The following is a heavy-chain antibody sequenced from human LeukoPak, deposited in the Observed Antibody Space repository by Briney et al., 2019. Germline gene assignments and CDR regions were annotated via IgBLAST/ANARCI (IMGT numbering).Heavy chain of an antibody. Sequence: KPSETLSPTCTVSGGSISSYYWSWVRQPPGKGLEWIGYMYNSGSTKYNPSLKSRVTISVDTSKNQFSLKLSSVTAADTAVYYCARDSDGLDYWGQGTLVTVSS. V-gene: IGHV4-59*01. CDR2: MYNSGST. CDR3: ARDSDGLDY. CDR1: GGSISSYY. D-gene: IGHD2-8*01. J-gene: IGHJ4*02.